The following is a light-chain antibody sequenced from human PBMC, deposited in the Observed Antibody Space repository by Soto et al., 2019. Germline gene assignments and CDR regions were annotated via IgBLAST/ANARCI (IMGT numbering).Light chain of an antibody. V-gene: IGKV3-11*01. CDR1: QSVSRY. CDR3: QQRSDWPIT. CDR2: DVS. J-gene: IGKJ5*01. Sequence: EIVLTQSPATLSLSPGERATLSCRASQSVSRYLAWYQQKPGQAPRLLIYDVSIRATGIPARFSGSGSGTDFTLTITSLEPEDFAVYSCQQRSDWPITLGQGTRLEIK.